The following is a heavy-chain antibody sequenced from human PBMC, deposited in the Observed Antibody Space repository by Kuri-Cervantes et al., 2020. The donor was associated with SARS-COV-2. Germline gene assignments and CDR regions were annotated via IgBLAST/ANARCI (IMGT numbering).Heavy chain of an antibody. CDR2: IYHSGST. J-gene: IGHJ4*02. CDR1: RGSISSGGHY. CDR3: ARHSRRSRDFDY. V-gene: IGHV4-39*07. Sequence: SETLSLTCVVSRGSISSGGHYWGWIRQPPGKGLEWIGSIYHSGSTYYNPSLKSRVTISVDTSKNQFSLKLSSVTAADTAVYYCARHSRRSRDFDYWGQGTLVTVSS. D-gene: IGHD1-26*01.